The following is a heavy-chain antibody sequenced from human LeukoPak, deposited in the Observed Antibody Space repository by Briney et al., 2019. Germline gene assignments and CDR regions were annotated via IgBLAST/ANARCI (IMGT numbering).Heavy chain of an antibody. D-gene: IGHD6-19*01. V-gene: IGHV3-23*01. J-gene: IGHJ4*02. CDR3: AKTTAGYSSGRYPGWPVDY. CDR2: ISGRGGST. Sequence: TGGSLRLSCAASGFTFGSYAMFGVRQAPGKGLEGVSGISGRGGSTFYADSVKGRFTISRDNSENTVYLQMNSLRADDTAVYYCAKTTAGYSSGRYPGWPVDYWGQGTLVTVSS. CDR1: GFTFGSYA.